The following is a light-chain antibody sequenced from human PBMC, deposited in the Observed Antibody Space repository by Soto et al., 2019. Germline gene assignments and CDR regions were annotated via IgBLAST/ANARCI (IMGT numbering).Light chain of an antibody. V-gene: IGLV2-23*01. CDR3: CSHAGRNTYV. CDR1: SSDVGSGNV. J-gene: IGLJ1*01. Sequence: QSVLTQPASVSGSPGQSITISCTGTSSDVGSGNVVSWYQHYPGTAPQLIIYDGFKRPSGVSSRFSGSKSGNTASLTISGLQAEDEAEYYCCSHAGRNTYVFGTGTKVTVL. CDR2: DGF.